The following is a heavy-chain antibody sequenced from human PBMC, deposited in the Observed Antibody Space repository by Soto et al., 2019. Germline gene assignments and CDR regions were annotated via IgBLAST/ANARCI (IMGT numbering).Heavy chain of an antibody. D-gene: IGHD1-26*01. CDR2: IIPIFGTA. J-gene: IGHJ3*02. Sequence: SVKVSCKASGGTFSSYAISWVRQAPGQGLEWMGGIIPIFGTADYAQKFQGRVTITADESTSTAYMELSSLRSEDTAVYYCARGRRRSGSAPSPRDAFDIWGQGTMVTVSS. CDR3: ARGRRRSGSAPSPRDAFDI. V-gene: IGHV1-69*13. CDR1: GGTFSSYA.